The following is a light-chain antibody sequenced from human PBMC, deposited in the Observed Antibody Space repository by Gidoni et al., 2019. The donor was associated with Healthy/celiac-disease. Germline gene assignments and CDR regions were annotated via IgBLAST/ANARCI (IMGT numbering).Light chain of an antibody. V-gene: IGKV3-11*01. CDR1: QSVSSY. CDR3: QQRSNWPPYT. Sequence: EIVLTQSPATLSLSPGERATLPCRASQSVSSYLAWYQQKPGQAPRLLIYDASNRAPGIPARFSGSGSGTDFTLTISSLEPEDFAVYYCQQRSNWPPYTFGQGTKLEIK. J-gene: IGKJ2*01. CDR2: DAS.